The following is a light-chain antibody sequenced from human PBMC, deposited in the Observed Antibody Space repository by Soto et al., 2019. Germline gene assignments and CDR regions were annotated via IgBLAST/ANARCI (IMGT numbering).Light chain of an antibody. CDR3: LQDHNYPWT. V-gene: IGKV1-6*01. Sequence: RVTITCRASQDIGNDLGWYQQRPGEAPELLLYAASTLRSGVPSRFSGSGSGTQFALTINNLQPEDSATYFCLQDHNYPWTFGQGTKVEI. CDR2: AAS. J-gene: IGKJ1*01. CDR1: QDIGND.